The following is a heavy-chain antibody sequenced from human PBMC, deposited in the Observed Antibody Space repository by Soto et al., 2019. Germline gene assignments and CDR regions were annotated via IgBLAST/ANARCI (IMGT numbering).Heavy chain of an antibody. CDR3: ARGLGDTAMVFYYYYYGMDV. J-gene: IGHJ6*02. CDR1: GGSFSGYY. V-gene: IGHV4-34*01. CDR2: INHSGST. D-gene: IGHD5-18*01. Sequence: SETLSLTCAVYGGSFSGYYWSWIRQPPGKGLEWIGEINHSGSTNYNPSLKSRVTISVDTSKNQFSLKLSSVTAADTAVYYCARGLGDTAMVFYYYYYGMDVWGQGTTVT.